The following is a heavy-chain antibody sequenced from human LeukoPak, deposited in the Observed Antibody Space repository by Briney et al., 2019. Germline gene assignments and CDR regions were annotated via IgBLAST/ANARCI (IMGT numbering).Heavy chain of an antibody. CDR2: VYYSGNT. CDR3: ARDPGYDILTGYYIGGMDV. CDR1: GGSISSYY. D-gene: IGHD3-9*01. J-gene: IGHJ6*02. V-gene: IGHV4-59*12. Sequence: SETLSLTCTVSGGSISSYYWSWIRQPPGKGLEWIGYVYYSGNTDYNPSLKSRVIISVDTSMNQFSLRLSSVTAADTAVYYCARDPGYDILTGYYIGGMDVWGQGTTVTVSS.